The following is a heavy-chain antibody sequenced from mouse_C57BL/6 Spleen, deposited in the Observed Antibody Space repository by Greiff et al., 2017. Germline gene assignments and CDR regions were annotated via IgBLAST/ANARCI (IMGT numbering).Heavy chain of an antibody. V-gene: IGHV1-64*01. Sequence: VQLQQSGAELVKPGASVKLSCKASGYTFTSYWMHWVKQRPGQGLEWIGMIHPNSGSTNYNEKFKSKATLTVDKSSSTAYMQLSSLTSEDSAVYYCASQGGYPSWFAYWGQGTLVTVSA. J-gene: IGHJ3*01. CDR2: IHPNSGST. D-gene: IGHD2-14*01. CDR3: ASQGGYPSWFAY. CDR1: GYTFTSYW.